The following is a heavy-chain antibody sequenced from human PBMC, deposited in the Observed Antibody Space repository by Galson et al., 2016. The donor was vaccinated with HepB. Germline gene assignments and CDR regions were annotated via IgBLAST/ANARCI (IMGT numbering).Heavy chain of an antibody. Sequence: SLRLSCAASGLTFSNYVFHWVRQAPGKGLEWVAVISYDGSNQFCADSVKDRFTISRDNSKNTLYLQMNSLRAADTAVYYCARTVLDFGNAFDIWGQGTMVTVSS. J-gene: IGHJ3*02. CDR3: ARTVLDFGNAFDI. V-gene: IGHV3-30*04. CDR1: GLTFSNYV. CDR2: ISYDGSNQ. D-gene: IGHD4-17*01.